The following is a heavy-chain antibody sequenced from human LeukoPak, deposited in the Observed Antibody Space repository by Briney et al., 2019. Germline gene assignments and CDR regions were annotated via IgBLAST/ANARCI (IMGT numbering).Heavy chain of an antibody. V-gene: IGHV3-74*01. D-gene: IGHD3-10*01. CDR3: GGSLVRGINGPDC. Sequence: GGSLRLSSAASGFTLSSYWMHWVRQTPGKGLVWVSRINSDGSSTSYADSVKGRFTISRDNAKNTLYLQMNSLRAEDTAVYYCGGSLVRGINGPDCWGQGTLVTVSS. CDR2: INSDGSST. J-gene: IGHJ4*02. CDR1: GFTLSSYW.